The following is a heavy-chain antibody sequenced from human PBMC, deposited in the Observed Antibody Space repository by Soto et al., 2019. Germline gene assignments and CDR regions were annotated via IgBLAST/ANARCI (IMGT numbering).Heavy chain of an antibody. Sequence: EVQLVESGGGLVQPGGSLRLSCAASGFTFSRYWMSWVRQAPGKGLEWVANIKKDGGETFYVDSVKGRFTISRDNAKNSLYLQMNSLRAEDTAVYYCAAYIAVAGFDYGGQGTLVTVSS. CDR2: IKKDGGET. CDR1: GFTFSRYW. J-gene: IGHJ4*02. CDR3: AAYIAVAGFDY. V-gene: IGHV3-7*01. D-gene: IGHD2-15*01.